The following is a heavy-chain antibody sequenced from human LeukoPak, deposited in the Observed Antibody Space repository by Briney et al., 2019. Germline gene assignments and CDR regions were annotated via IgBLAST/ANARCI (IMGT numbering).Heavy chain of an antibody. Sequence: PGGSLRLSCAASGFTFSSYAMSWVRQAPGKGLEWVSGISGSGGSTYYADSVKGRFTISRDNAKNSLYLQMNSLRAEDTAVYYCAREGGGGFYNTSGYYYSYYFDYWGQGTLVTVSS. CDR3: AREGGGGFYNTSGYYYSYYFDY. CDR2: ISGSGGST. V-gene: IGHV3-23*01. CDR1: GFTFSSYA. J-gene: IGHJ4*02. D-gene: IGHD3-22*01.